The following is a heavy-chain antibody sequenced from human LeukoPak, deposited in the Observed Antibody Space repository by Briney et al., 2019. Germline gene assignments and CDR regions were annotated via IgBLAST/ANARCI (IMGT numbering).Heavy chain of an antibody. J-gene: IGHJ4*02. Sequence: GKSLRLSCAASGFTFRSYWMTWVRQAPGKGLEWVANIKSDGSEIYSADSVKGRFTISRDNAKNSLYLQMNSLRAEDTAVYYCAREEGTFDYWGQGTLVTVSS. CDR3: AREEGTFDY. V-gene: IGHV3-7*01. CDR1: GFTFRSYW. D-gene: IGHD3-10*01. CDR2: IKSDGSEI.